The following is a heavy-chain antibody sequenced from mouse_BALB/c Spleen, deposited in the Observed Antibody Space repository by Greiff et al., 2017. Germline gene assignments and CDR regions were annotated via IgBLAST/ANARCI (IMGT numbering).Heavy chain of an antibody. J-gene: IGHJ3*01. Sequence: DVHLVESGGGLVKPGGSLKLSCAASGFTFSSYAMSWVRQSPEKRLEWVAEISSGGSYTYYPDTVTGRFTISRDNAKNTMYLEMSSLRSEDTAMYYCARVYYGNPWFAYWGQGTLVTVSA. CDR1: GFTFSSYA. V-gene: IGHV5-9-4*01. CDR3: ARVYYGNPWFAY. D-gene: IGHD2-1*01. CDR2: ISSGGSYT.